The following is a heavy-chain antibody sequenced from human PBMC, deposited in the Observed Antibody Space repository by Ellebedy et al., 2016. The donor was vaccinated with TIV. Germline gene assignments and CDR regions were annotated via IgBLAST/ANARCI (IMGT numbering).Heavy chain of an antibody. CDR3: AREVYGDSLNWFDP. V-gene: IGHV1-18*01. D-gene: IGHD4-17*01. CDR1: GYTFSTQG. J-gene: IGHJ5*02. Sequence: ASVKVSCKASGYTFSTQGFSWVRQAPGQGLEWMGWISPYNGYAGYAQRFRDRVTMTADTSTSTAYMELNSLRSDDPAVYYCAREVYGDSLNWFDPWGQGTLVTVSS. CDR2: ISPYNGYA.